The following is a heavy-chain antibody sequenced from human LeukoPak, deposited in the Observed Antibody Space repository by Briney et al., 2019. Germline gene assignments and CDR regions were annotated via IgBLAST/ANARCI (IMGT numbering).Heavy chain of an antibody. J-gene: IGHJ4*02. CDR2: IYHDGNT. CDR3: ARFFRTVWEPPYY. CDR1: GYSISSGYY. D-gene: IGHD1-26*01. V-gene: IGHV4-38-2*02. Sequence: SETLSLTCSVSGYSISSGYYWGWIRQPPGKGLEWIGNIYHDGNTYYNPSLKSRVTIPVDTSKNQFSLRLSSVTAADTAVYYCARFFRTVWEPPYYWGPGTLVTVSS.